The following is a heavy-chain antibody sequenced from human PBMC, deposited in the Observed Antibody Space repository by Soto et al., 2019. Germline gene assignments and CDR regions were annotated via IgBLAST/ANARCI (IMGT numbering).Heavy chain of an antibody. J-gene: IGHJ3*02. CDR3: ASWVLGWHAFGI. V-gene: IGHV1-69*06. D-gene: IGHD2-15*01. CDR2: IIPIFGTA. Sequence: SVKVSCKASGGTFSSYAISWVRQAPRQGLEWMGGIIPIFGTANYAQKFQGRVTITADKSTSTAYMELSSLRSEDTAVYYCASWVLGWHAFGIWGQGTMVTVSS. CDR1: GGTFSSYA.